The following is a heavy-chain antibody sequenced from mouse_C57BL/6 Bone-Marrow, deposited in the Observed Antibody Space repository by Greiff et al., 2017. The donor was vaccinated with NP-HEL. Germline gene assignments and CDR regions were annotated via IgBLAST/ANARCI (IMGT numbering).Heavy chain of an antibody. CDR1: GYSFTDYN. Sequence: VQLQQSGPELVKPGASVKISCKASGYSFTDYNMNWVKQSNGKSLEWIGVINPNYGTTSYNQKFKGKATLTVDQSSSTAYMQLNSLTSEDSAVYYGARGAYYSNYVGFAYWGQGTLVTVSA. D-gene: IGHD2-5*01. CDR3: ARGAYYSNYVGFAY. V-gene: IGHV1-39*01. J-gene: IGHJ3*01. CDR2: INPNYGTT.